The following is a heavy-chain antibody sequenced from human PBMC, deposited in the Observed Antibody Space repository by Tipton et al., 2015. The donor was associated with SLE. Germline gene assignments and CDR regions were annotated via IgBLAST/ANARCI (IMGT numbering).Heavy chain of an antibody. CDR1: GGSINVYY. CDR2: VSYSGST. CDR3: AREALYLSTIPDAFHF. V-gene: IGHV4-59*12. Sequence: TLSLTCSVSGGSINVYYWSWVRQPPGKGLEWIGYVSYSGSTNYNPSLKSRVTISVDTSKNQFSLKLSSVTAADTAVYYCAREALYLSTIPDAFHFWGQGTSVTVSS. D-gene: IGHD5-24*01. J-gene: IGHJ3*01.